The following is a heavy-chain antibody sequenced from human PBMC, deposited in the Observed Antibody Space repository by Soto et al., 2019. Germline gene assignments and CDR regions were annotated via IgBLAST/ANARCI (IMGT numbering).Heavy chain of an antibody. D-gene: IGHD1-1*01. Sequence: GGSLRLSCAASGFSLSIYSMNWVRQAPRKGLEWVSYISAGSNTIYYADSVQGRFTISRDNAKNSLFLQMSSLRDDDTAVYYCARGYDLQYGMDIWGQGTTVTVSS. CDR3: ARGYDLQYGMDI. V-gene: IGHV3-48*02. J-gene: IGHJ6*02. CDR1: GFSLSIYS. CDR2: ISAGSNTI.